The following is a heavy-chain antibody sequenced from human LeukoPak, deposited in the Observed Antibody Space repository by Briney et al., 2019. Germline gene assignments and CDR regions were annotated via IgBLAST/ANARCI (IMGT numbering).Heavy chain of an antibody. V-gene: IGHV5-51*01. CDR2: NYSGDSDI. Sequence: GESLTISCQVSGYSFTSYWMGWVRQMPGKGLGWMGINYSGDSDIRYTTSFQGQVTISADKSISTAYLQWSSLKASDTAMYYCARQGSGYDSATYFDYWGQGTLVTVSS. J-gene: IGHJ4*02. CDR1: GYSFTSYW. CDR3: ARQGSGYDSATYFDY. D-gene: IGHD5-12*01.